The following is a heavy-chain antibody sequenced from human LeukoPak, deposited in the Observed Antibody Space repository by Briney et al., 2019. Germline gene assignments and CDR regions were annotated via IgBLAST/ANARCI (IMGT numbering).Heavy chain of an antibody. Sequence: GGSLRLSCAASGFTFSGSAMHWVRQASGKGLDWVGRIRSKANSYATAYAASVKGRFTISRDDSKSTAYLQMNSLKTEDTAVYYCTRHDSSGFVYWGRGTLVTVSS. J-gene: IGHJ4*02. CDR1: GFTFSGSA. D-gene: IGHD6-19*01. V-gene: IGHV3-73*01. CDR3: TRHDSSGFVY. CDR2: IRSKANSYAT.